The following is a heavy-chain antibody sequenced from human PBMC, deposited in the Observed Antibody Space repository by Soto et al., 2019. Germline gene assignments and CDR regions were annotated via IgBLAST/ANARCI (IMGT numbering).Heavy chain of an antibody. D-gene: IGHD2-15*01. CDR3: ARGGVVAAPLDN. Sequence: QVQLQESGPGLVKPSETLSLTCTVSGGSVSSGNSYWSWIRQPPWKGLEWIGCIYYSGSTNYNPSLKSRVTISVDTSKNQFSLKLTSVSAADTAVYYCARGGVVAAPLDNWGQGTLVTVSS. V-gene: IGHV4-61*01. CDR2: IYYSGST. CDR1: GGSVSSGNSY. J-gene: IGHJ4*02.